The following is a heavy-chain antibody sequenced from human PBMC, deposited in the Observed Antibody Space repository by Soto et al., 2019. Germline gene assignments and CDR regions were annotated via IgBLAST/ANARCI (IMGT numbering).Heavy chain of an antibody. CDR3: ARGPYTGGPLYYFDY. CDR2: ISAHNSNT. V-gene: IGHV1-18*04. J-gene: IGHJ4*02. Sequence: QVQLVQSGAEVKNPGASVKVSCKASGYTFTSNGINWVRQAPGQGLEWMGWISAHNSNTDYAQKVQGRVTMTTDTSTSTAYMEMRGRRYDDTDVYYCARGPYTGGPLYYFDYWGQVNRVTVSS. CDR1: GYTFTSNG. D-gene: IGHD6-25*01.